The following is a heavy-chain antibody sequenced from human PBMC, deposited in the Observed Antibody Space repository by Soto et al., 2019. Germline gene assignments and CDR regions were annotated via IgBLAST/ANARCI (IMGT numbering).Heavy chain of an antibody. CDR1: GFTFSSYA. CDR2: LGNSSTNT. V-gene: IGHV3-23*01. D-gene: IGHD6-13*01. CDR3: AKMAAARPYTFDP. Sequence: PGGSLRLSCAASGFTFSSYAMNWVRQAPGKGLEWVSDLGNSSTNTYYADSVKGRFTISRDNSKNTLYLQMNSLRAEDTAVYYCAKMAAARPYTFDPWGQGTLVTVSS. J-gene: IGHJ5*02.